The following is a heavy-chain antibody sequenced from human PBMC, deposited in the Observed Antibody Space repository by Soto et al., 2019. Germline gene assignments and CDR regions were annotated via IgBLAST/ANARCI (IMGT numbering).Heavy chain of an antibody. CDR1: GGSFSGFY. CDR3: ARETSQNVYSHYGMDV. V-gene: IGHV4-34*01. CDR2: INDSGTT. J-gene: IGHJ6*02. Sequence: PSETLFLTGAIYGGSFSGFYWSWIRQPPGKGLEWIWEINDSGTTNYNPSLKSRVTISADTSKTHFSLRLASVTAADTAVYYCARETSQNVYSHYGMDVWGQGTTVT.